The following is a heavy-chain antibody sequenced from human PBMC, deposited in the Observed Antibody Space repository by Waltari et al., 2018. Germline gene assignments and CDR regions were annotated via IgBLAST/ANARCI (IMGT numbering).Heavy chain of an antibody. CDR2: IYTSGSP. V-gene: IGHV4-61*02. CDR1: GGSISSGSYY. D-gene: IGHD3-16*01. J-gene: IGHJ4*02. CDR3: ARVGGGKGYYFDY. Sequence: QVQLQESGPGLVKPSQTLSLTCTVSGGSISSGSYYWSWIRQPAGKGLEWIGRIYTSGSPPPHPPLKGRVTISVETSKDQFSLKLSSVAAADTAVYYCARVGGGKGYYFDYWGQGTLVTVSS.